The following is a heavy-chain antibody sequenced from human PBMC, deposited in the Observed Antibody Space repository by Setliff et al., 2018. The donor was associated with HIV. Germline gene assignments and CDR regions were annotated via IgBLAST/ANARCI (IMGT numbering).Heavy chain of an antibody. CDR1: GFTFSSYG. CDR2: IRYDGSYR. CDR3: ARGTVGATFLHNDY. J-gene: IGHJ4*02. V-gene: IGHV3-30*02. D-gene: IGHD1-26*01. Sequence: LSCAASGFTFSSYGMHWVRQAPGKGLEWVAFIRYDGSYRYYVDSVKGRFTISRDNAKNSLYLQMNSPRAEDTAVYYCARGTVGATFLHNDYWGQGTLVTVSS.